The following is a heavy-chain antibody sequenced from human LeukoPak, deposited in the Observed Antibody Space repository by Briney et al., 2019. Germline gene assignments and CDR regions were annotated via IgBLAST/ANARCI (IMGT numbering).Heavy chain of an antibody. CDR3: AGTPWFGELTLDY. Sequence: SVKVSCKASGFTFTSSTIQWVRQARGQRLEWIGWIVVGSGNTNYAQKFQERVTITRDMSTTTVYMELSSLRSEDTAVYYCAGTPWFGELTLDYWGQGTLVTVSS. J-gene: IGHJ4*02. V-gene: IGHV1-58*02. CDR1: GFTFTSST. D-gene: IGHD3-10*01. CDR2: IVVGSGNT.